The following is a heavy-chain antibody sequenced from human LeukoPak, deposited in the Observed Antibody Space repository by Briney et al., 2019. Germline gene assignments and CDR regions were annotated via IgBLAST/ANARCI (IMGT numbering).Heavy chain of an antibody. CDR2: IYNRGST. CDR3: ASRSGVRGVIGGFDS. V-gene: IGHV4-39*07. Sequence: SETLSLTCTVSGGSISSGGYYWSWIRQPPGQGLEWIGSIYNRGSTYYNPSLKSRVTMSVDTSKNQFSLKLSSVTAADTAVYHCASRSGVRGVIGGFDSWGQGTVVTVSS. D-gene: IGHD3-10*01. CDR1: GGSISSGGYY. J-gene: IGHJ5*01.